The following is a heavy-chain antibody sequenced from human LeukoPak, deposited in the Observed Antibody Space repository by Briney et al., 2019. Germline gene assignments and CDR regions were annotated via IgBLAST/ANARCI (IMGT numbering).Heavy chain of an antibody. CDR3: ARRAGEYSHPYDY. CDR2: IYSGGST. CDR1: GFTVSSNY. V-gene: IGHV3-53*01. Sequence: GGSLRLSCAASGFTVSSNYMSWVRQAPGKGLEWVSIIYSGGSTFYADSVKGRFTISRDNSKNTLYLQMNSLRAEDTAVYYCARRAGEYSHPYDYWGQGTLVTVSS. D-gene: IGHD2/OR15-2a*01. J-gene: IGHJ4*02.